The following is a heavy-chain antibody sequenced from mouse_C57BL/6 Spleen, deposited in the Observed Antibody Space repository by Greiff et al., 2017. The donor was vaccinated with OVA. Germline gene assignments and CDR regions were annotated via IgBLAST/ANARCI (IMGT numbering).Heavy chain of an antibody. D-gene: IGHD2-4*01. CDR3: ARNYDYNWYFDV. CDR2: IDPANGNP. Sequence: VHVKQSVAELVRPGASVKLSCTASGFNIKNSYMHWVQQRPEQGLEWIGRIDPANGNPKYAPKFQGKATITADTSSNTAYLQLSSLTSEDTANYYCARNYDYNWYFDVWGTGTTVTVSS. CDR1: GFNIKNSY. V-gene: IGHV14-3*01. J-gene: IGHJ1*03.